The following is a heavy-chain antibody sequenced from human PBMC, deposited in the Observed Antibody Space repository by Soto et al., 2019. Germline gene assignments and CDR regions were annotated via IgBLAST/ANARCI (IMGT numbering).Heavy chain of an antibody. CDR1: GDTFSTYG. CDR2: IIPIFGAA. CDR3: AREGQVGALHWFDP. V-gene: IGHV1-69*01. D-gene: IGHD1-26*01. Sequence: QVQLVQSGAEVKKPGSSVKVSCKASGDTFSTYGFSWVRQAPGRGLEWMGGIIPIFGAANYAQKFQGRVSITADESTSTAYMELSSLRSEDTAVYYCAREGQVGALHWFDPWGQGTLVTVSS. J-gene: IGHJ5*02.